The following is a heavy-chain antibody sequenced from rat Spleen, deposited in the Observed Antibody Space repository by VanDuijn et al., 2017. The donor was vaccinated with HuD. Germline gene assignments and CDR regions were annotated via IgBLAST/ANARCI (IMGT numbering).Heavy chain of an antibody. CDR3: ASLLPYYFDY. D-gene: IGHD3-8*01. J-gene: IGHJ2*01. CDR2: ISYDGGRN. Sequence: EVQLVESGGGLVQPGRSLKLSCAGSGFTFNDYYMAWVRQAPEKGLEWVASISYDGGRNFYRDSVKGRFTISRDNAKSTLYLQMDSLRSEDTATYYCASLLPYYFDYWGQGVMVTVSS. CDR1: GFTFNDYY. V-gene: IGHV5S10*01.